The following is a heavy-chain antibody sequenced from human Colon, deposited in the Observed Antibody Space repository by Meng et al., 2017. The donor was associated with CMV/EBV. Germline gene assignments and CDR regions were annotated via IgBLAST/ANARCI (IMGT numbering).Heavy chain of an antibody. CDR1: GGTFSSYA. J-gene: IGHJ4*02. D-gene: IGHD3-22*01. CDR3: ARGDDSSGYHDY. CDR2: IIPIFGTA. Sequence: SVKVSCKASGGTFSSYAISWVRQAPGQGLEWMGGIIPIFGTANYAQKFQGRVTITTDESTSTAYMELSSLRSEDTAVYYCARGDDSSGYHDYWGQGTLVTVSS. V-gene: IGHV1-69*05.